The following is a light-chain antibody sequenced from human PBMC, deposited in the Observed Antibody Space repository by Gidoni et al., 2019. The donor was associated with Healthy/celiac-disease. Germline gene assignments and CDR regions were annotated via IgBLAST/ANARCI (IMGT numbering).Light chain of an antibody. V-gene: IGKV3-11*01. CDR1: QSVSSY. Sequence: EIVLTQSPATLSLSPGERATLSCRASQSVSSYLAWYQQKPGQAPRLLIYDASNRATGIPARFSGSGSGTDFTLTISSLEPEDFAVYYCQQRSNWPRRAFTFGPGTQSGYQT. CDR3: QQRSNWPRRAFT. CDR2: DAS. J-gene: IGKJ3*01.